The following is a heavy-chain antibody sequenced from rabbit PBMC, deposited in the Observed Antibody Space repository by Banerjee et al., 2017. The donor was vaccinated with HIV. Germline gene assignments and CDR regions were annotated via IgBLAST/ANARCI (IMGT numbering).Heavy chain of an antibody. D-gene: IGHD2-1*01. J-gene: IGHJ4*01. CDR2: IYAGSSGST. CDR3: ARGSATMTMVITGYYLNL. CDR1: GFSFSSSYY. Sequence: EQLEESGGGLVKPEGSLTLTCTASGFSFSSSYYMCWVRQAPGKGLECIACIYAGSSGSTYYANWAKGRFTISKASSTTVTLQMTSLTVADTATYFCARGSATMTMVITGYYLNLWGPGTLVTVS. V-gene: IGHV1S45*01.